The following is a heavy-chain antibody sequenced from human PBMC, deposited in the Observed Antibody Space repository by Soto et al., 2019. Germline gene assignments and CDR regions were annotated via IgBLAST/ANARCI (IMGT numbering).Heavy chain of an antibody. J-gene: IGHJ4*02. D-gene: IGHD1-26*01. CDR1: GFIFTNYW. Sequence: EVQLVESGGGLVQPGGSLRLSCAASGFIFTNYWINWVRQAPGKGLEWVANINPAGSDRRYVDSVKGRFTISRDNAKNSVYLQINSLRDDDTAVYYCASARSSVGAPGGFIEFWGQGSLVTVSS. CDR2: INPAGSDR. V-gene: IGHV3-7*03. CDR3: ASARSSVGAPGGFIEF.